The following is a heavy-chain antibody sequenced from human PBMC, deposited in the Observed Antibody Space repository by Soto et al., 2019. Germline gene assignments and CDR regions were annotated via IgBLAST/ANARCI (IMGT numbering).Heavy chain of an antibody. V-gene: IGHV3-33*01. D-gene: IGHD1-26*01. CDR3: ARDGVGTTTYFGYFDY. Sequence: GGSLRLSCAASGFTFSSYGMHWVRQAPGNGLEWVAVIWYDGSNKYYADSVKGRFTISRDNPKNMLYLQMNSLRAEDTAIYYCARDGVGTTTYFGYFDYWGLGTLVTVSS. J-gene: IGHJ4*02. CDR1: GFTFSSYG. CDR2: IWYDGSNK.